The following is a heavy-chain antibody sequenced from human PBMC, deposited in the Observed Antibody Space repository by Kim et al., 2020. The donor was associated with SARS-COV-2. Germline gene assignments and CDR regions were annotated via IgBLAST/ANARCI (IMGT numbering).Heavy chain of an antibody. J-gene: IGHJ5*02. CDR2: IYYSGST. CDR1: GGSISSSSYY. CDR3: ARAKPGIAAAGTLVFWFDP. V-gene: IGHV4-39*01. Sequence: SETLSLTCTVSGGSISSSSYYWGWIRQPPGKGLEWIGSIYYSGSTYYNPSLKSRVTISVDTSKNQFSLKLSSVTAADTAVYYCARAKPGIAAAGTLVFWFDPWGQGTLVTVSS. D-gene: IGHD6-13*01.